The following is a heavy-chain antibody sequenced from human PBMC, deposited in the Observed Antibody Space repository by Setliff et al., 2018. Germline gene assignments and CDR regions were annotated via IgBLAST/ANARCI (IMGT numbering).Heavy chain of an antibody. Sequence: ASVKVSCKSSGFTFTDYGITWVRQVPGQGLEWMGWINNYNFNTQYAQKFQGRVTVTTDTSTTTAYMELRSLRADATAVYYCARINFYVSSGYYYAPELWGQGTTVTVSS. J-gene: IGHJ4*02. D-gene: IGHD3-22*01. CDR2: INNYNFNT. CDR1: GFTFTDYG. V-gene: IGHV1-18*01. CDR3: ARINFYVSSGYYYAPEL.